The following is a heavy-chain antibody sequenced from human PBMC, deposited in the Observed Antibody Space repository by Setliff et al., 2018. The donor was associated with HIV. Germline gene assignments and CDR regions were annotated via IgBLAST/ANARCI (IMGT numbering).Heavy chain of an antibody. CDR2: VDPEDGET. CDR3: ASGSYGATWYGTGGFDM. D-gene: IGHD3-9*01. V-gene: IGHV1-69-2*01. J-gene: IGHJ4*01. CDR1: EYKISDYF. Sequence: ASVKVSCKASEYKISDYFMHWVKQAPGKGLEWMGRVDPEDGETMYADNFQGRVTINEDTSRGTVFVELGSLTSEDTAVYYCASGSYGATWYGTGGFDMWGQGNPGHRLL.